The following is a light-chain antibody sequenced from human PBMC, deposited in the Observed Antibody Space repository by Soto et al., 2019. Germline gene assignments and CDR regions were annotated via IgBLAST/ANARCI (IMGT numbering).Light chain of an antibody. CDR2: LNSDGSH. J-gene: IGLJ2*01. CDR3: QTWGTGIGV. CDR1: SGHSSYA. V-gene: IGLV4-69*01. Sequence: QAVVTQSPSASASLAASVKLTCTLSSGHSSYAIAWHQQQPEKGPRYLMKLNSDGSHRKGDGIPDRFSGSSSGAEHYLTISSLQSEDEADYYCQTWGTGIGVFGGGTKLTVL.